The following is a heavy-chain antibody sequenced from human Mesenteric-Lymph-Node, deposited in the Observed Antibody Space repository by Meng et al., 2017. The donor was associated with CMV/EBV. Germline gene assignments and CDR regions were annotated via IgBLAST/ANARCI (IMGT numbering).Heavy chain of an antibody. V-gene: IGHV4-39*07. CDR1: GGSISSSSYY. CDR2: IYYSGST. CDR3: ARGDRLYAMDV. Sequence: SETLSLTCTVSGGSISSSSYYWGWIRQPPGKGLEWIGSIYYSGSTYYNPSLKSRVTISVDTSKNQFSLKLSSVTAADTAVYYCARGDRLYAMDVWGRGTTVTVSS. J-gene: IGHJ6*02.